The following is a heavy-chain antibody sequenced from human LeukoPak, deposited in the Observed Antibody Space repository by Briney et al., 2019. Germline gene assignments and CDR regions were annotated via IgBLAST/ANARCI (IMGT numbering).Heavy chain of an antibody. J-gene: IGHJ4*02. V-gene: IGHV3-15*01. D-gene: IGHD3-3*01. CDR1: GFTFSNAW. CDR2: IKSKTDGGTT. CDR3: TTGPPLEWLPVDY. Sequence: KTGGSLRLSCAASGFTFSNAWMSWVRQAPGKGLGWVGRIKSKTDGGTTDYAAPVKGRFTISRDDSKNTLYLQMNSLKTEDTAVYYCTTGPPLEWLPVDYWGQGTLVTVSS.